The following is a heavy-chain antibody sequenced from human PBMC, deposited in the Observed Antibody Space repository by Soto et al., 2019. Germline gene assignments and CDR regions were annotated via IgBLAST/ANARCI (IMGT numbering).Heavy chain of an antibody. D-gene: IGHD1-26*01. J-gene: IGHJ3*02. Sequence: GGSLRLSCAASGFTFSSYAMHWVRQAPGKGLEWVAVISYDGSNKYYADSVKGRFTISRDNSKNTLYLQMNSLRAEDTAVYYCARVGANLPTDAFDIWGQGTMVTVSS. V-gene: IGHV3-30-3*01. CDR3: ARVGANLPTDAFDI. CDR2: ISYDGSNK. CDR1: GFTFSSYA.